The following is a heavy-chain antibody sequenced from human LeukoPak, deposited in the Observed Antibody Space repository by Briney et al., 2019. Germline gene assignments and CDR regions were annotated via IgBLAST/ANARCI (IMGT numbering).Heavy chain of an antibody. V-gene: IGHV3-33*06. D-gene: IGHD3-22*01. CDR1: GFTFSNYG. CDR2: IWYDGRER. J-gene: IGHJ4*02. Sequence: PGRSLRLSCAASGFTFSNYGMHWVRQAPGKGLEWVAVIWYDGRERYYADYVKSRFTNSRENSRNTLYLQMNSLKAEDTAVYYCAKIGDSSGYLLSRFDYWGQGTLVTVSS. CDR3: AKIGDSSGYLLSRFDY.